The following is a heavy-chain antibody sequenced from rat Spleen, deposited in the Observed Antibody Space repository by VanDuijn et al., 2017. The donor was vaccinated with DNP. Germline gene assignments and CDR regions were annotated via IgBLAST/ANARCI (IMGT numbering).Heavy chain of an antibody. Sequence: EVQLVESGGGVVQPGRSLKLSCAASGFTFSYYGMAWVRQPPKQGLEWVAAISTSGGAAYYRDSVKGRFTISRDNPKSSLYLQMNSLKSEDTATYYCTTDFERGYWGQGVMVTVSS. CDR1: GFTFSYYG. CDR2: ISTSGGAA. D-gene: IGHD1-11*01. CDR3: TTDFERGY. J-gene: IGHJ2*01. V-gene: IGHV5-27*01.